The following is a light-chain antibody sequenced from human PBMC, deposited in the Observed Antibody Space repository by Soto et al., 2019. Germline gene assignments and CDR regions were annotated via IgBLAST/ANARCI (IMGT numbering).Light chain of an antibody. V-gene: IGKV1-39*01. CDR2: AAS. J-gene: IGKJ1*01. CDR1: QSISSY. Sequence: DIQMTQSPSSLSASVGDRVPITCRASQSISSYLNWYQQKPGKAPKLLIYAASSLQSGVPSRFSGSGSGTDFTLTISSLQPEDFATYYCQQSHSTLETFGQGTKVDI. CDR3: QQSHSTLET.